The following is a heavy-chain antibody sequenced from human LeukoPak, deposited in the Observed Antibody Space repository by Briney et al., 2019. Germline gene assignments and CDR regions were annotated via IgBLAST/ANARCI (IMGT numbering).Heavy chain of an antibody. CDR2: ISSSSSYI. CDR3: ARELGHIQSNYGELWGTWGY. CDR1: GFTFSSYS. D-gene: IGHD4-17*01. V-gene: IGHV3-21*01. J-gene: IGHJ4*02. Sequence: PGGSLRLSCAASGFTFSSYSMNWVRQAPGKGLEWVSSISSSSSYIYYADSVKGRFTISRDNAKNSLYLQMNSLRAEDTAVYYCARELGHIQSNYGELWGTWGYWGQGTLVTVSS.